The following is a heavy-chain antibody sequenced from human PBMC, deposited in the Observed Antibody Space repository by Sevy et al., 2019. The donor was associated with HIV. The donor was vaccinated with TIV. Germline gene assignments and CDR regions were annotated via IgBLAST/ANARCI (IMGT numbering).Heavy chain of an antibody. CDR2: ISYDGSNK. V-gene: IGHV3-30*18. CDR3: AKWGPIVVGLDY. J-gene: IGHJ4*02. CDR1: GFTFSSYG. Sequence: GGSLRLSCAASGFTFSSYGMHWVRQAPGKGLEWVAVISYDGSNKYYADSVKGRFTISRDNSKNTLYLQMNSLRAEDTAVYYCAKWGPIVVGLDYWGQGTLVTVSS. D-gene: IGHD2-2*01.